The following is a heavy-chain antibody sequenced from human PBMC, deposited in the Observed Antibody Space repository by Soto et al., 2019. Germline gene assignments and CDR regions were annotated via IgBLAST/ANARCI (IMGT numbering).Heavy chain of an antibody. D-gene: IGHD3-10*01. CDR2: ISYDGSNK. Sequence: GGSLRLSCAASGFTFSSYAMHWVRQAPGKGLEWVAVISYDGSNKYYADSVKGRFTISRDNSKNTLYLQMNSLRAEDTAVYYCARDRRWFGELFDYWGQGTLVTVSS. V-gene: IGHV3-30-3*01. J-gene: IGHJ4*02. CDR3: ARDRRWFGELFDY. CDR1: GFTFSSYA.